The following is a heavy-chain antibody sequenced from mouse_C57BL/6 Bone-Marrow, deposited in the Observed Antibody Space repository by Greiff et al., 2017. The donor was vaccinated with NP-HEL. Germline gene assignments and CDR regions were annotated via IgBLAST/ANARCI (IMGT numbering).Heavy chain of an antibody. J-gene: IGHJ4*01. CDR2: IYPGDGDT. CDR1: GYAFSSYG. V-gene: IGHV1-82*01. Sequence: QVQLQQSGAELVKPGASVKISCKASGYAFSSYGMNWVKQRPGKGLEWIGRIYPGDGDTNYNGKFKGKATLTADKSSSTAYMQLSSLTSEDSAVYFCARWGAMDYWGQGTSVTVSS. CDR3: ARWGAMDY.